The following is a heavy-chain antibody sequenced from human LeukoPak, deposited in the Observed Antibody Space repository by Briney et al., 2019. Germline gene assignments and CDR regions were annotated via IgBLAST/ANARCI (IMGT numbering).Heavy chain of an antibody. V-gene: IGHV3-23*01. Sequence: GGSLRLSCAASGFTFTSYAMSWVRQAPGKGLEWVSAISAGGGSTYYADSVKGRFTISRDNSRNTLYLQMNSLGVEDTAVYYCAKRDEYSSSQSDYWGQGTLVTVSS. D-gene: IGHD6-6*01. J-gene: IGHJ4*02. CDR2: ISAGGGST. CDR1: GFTFTSYA. CDR3: AKRDEYSSSQSDY.